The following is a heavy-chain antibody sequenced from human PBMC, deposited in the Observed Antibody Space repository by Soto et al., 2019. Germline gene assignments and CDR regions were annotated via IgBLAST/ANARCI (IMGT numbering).Heavy chain of an antibody. J-gene: IGHJ4*02. CDR2: VYSGGAT. D-gene: IGHD3-10*01. V-gene: IGHV3-53*02. Sequence: QLVETGGGLIQPGTSLTLSCAASGFSVSRNYMTWVRQAPGKGLERVSFVYSGGATFYADSVKGRFILSRDDSQNTMYLQMNNLRAEDTAVYYCARVTGRIWGRGTLVTVAS. CDR3: ARVTGRI. CDR1: GFSVSRNY.